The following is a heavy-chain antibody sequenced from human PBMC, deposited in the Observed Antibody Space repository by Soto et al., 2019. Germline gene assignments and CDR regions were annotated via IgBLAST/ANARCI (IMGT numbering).Heavy chain of an antibody. J-gene: IGHJ6*02. D-gene: IGHD1-1*01. CDR1: GGSVSSSIYY. V-gene: IGHV4-61*01. CDR2: LYYSGST. CDR3: AKGVRSYYSYYGFDV. Sequence: QVQLQESGPGLVKPSETLSLTCIVSGGSVSSSIYYWSWIRQPPGKGLEWIGNLYYSGSTNYNPSLKSRVTISVDMSKNQFSLKLSSVTAADTAVYYCAKGVRSYYSYYGFDVWGQGTTVTVSS.